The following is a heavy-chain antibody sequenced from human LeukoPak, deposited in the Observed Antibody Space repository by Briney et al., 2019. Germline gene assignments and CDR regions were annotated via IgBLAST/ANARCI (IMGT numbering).Heavy chain of an antibody. Sequence: SETLSLTCAVYGGSFSGYYWSWIRQPPGKGLEWIGEINDSGSTNYNPSLKSRVTISVDTSKNQFSLKLSSVTAADTAVYYCARDPYYDFWSGLLSHYYYGMDVWGQGTTVTVSS. D-gene: IGHD3-3*01. V-gene: IGHV4-34*01. CDR3: ARDPYYDFWSGLLSHYYYGMDV. CDR1: GGSFSGYY. J-gene: IGHJ6*02. CDR2: INDSGST.